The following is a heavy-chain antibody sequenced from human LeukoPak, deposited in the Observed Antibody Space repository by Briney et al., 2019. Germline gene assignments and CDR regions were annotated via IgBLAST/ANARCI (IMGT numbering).Heavy chain of an antibody. D-gene: IGHD2-21*02. CDR1: GYSISSGYY. CDR3: ARPKDDFAYFDY. CDR2: IYHSGST. J-gene: IGHJ4*02. Sequence: SETLSLTCAVSGYSISSGYYWGWIRQPPGKGLEWIGSIYHSGSTYYNPSLKSRVTISVDTSKNQFSLKLSSVTAADTAVYYCARPKDDFAYFDYWGQGTLVTVSS. V-gene: IGHV4-38-2*01.